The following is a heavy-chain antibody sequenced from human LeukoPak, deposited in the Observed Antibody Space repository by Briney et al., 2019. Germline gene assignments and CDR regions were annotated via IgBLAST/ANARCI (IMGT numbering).Heavy chain of an antibody. J-gene: IGHJ6*03. V-gene: IGHV1-18*01. CDR3: ARVMKVTPHMDV. CDR2: ISAYNGNT. Sequence: ASVKVSCKASGYTFTSYGISWVRQAPGQGLEWMGWISAYNGNTNYAQKLQGRVTMTTDTSTSTAYMELRSLRADDTAVYYRARVMKVTPHMDVWGKGTTVTVSS. D-gene: IGHD2-21*02. CDR1: GYTFTSYG.